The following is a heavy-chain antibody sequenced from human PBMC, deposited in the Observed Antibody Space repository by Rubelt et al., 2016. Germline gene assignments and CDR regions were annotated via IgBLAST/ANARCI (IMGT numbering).Heavy chain of an antibody. Sequence: GSLRLSCAASGFTFRSYAMNWVREAPGKGLEWVSAIGGSDERTYYADSVKGRFTISRHNSKTTLYLQMNSLGAEDTAVYYCATEGLRPSYYGMDIWGQGTTVTVSS. CDR3: ATEGLRPSYYGMDI. V-gene: IGHV3-23*01. D-gene: IGHD4-17*01. CDR1: GFTFRSYA. J-gene: IGHJ6*02. CDR2: IGGSDERT.